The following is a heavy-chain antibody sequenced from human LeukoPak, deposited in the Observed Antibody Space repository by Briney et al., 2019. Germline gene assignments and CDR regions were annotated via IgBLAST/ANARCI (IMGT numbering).Heavy chain of an antibody. Sequence: GGSLRLSCAASGFTFSSYAMHWVRQAPGKGLEWVAVISYDGSNKYYADSVKGRFTISRDNSKNTLYLQMNSLRAEDTAVYYCARVFGELLSGWFDPWGQGTLVTVSS. D-gene: IGHD3-10*01. CDR1: GFTFSSYA. CDR2: ISYDGSNK. CDR3: ARVFGELLSGWFDP. J-gene: IGHJ5*02. V-gene: IGHV3-30-3*01.